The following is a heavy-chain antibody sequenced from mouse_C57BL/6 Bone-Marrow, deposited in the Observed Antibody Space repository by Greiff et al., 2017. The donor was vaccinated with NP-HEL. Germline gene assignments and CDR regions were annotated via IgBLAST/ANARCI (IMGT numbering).Heavy chain of an antibody. J-gene: IGHJ1*03. CDR1: GYSITSGYY. V-gene: IGHV3-6*01. CDR2: ISYDGSN. Sequence: EVQLQQSGPGLVKPSQSLSLTCSVTGYSITSGYYWNWIRQFPGNKLEWMGYISYDGSNNYNPSLKNRISITRDTSKNQFFLKLNSVTTEDTATYYCAREGWYFDVWGTGTTVTVSS. CDR3: AREGWYFDV.